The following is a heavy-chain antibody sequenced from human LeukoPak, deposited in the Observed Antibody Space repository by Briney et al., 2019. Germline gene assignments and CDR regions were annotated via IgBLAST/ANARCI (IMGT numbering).Heavy chain of an antibody. CDR2: MDQRGSM. D-gene: IGHD1-7*01. V-gene: IGHV4-34*01. CDR1: GASFTGYY. CDR3: ARELELRY. Sequence: SETLSLTCDVYGASFTGYYWSWIRQSPGKGLEWIGEMDQRGSMNYNPSLKSRVTISVDRSKNQFSLKLSSVTAADTAVYYCARELELRYWGQGTLVTVSS. J-gene: IGHJ4*02.